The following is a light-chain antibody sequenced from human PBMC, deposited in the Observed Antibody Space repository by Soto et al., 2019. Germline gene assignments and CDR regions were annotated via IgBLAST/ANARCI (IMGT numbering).Light chain of an antibody. Sequence: QSALIQPASVSGSPGQSIALSCTGTSSDIGAYTYVTWYQQYPGKPPKLIIHDVSNRPSGVSDCFSGSKSGNTASLTISGLQAEDEADYYCSSYRGINTVVFGGGTQLTVL. CDR1: SSDIGAYTY. CDR2: DVS. J-gene: IGLJ2*01. CDR3: SSYRGINTVV. V-gene: IGLV2-14*01.